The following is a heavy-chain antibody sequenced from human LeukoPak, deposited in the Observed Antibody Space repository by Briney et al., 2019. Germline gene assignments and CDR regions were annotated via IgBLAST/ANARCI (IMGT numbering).Heavy chain of an antibody. CDR3: ARLSGSRYCTNGVCYNFDY. D-gene: IGHD2-8*01. J-gene: IGHJ4*02. CDR2: INHSGST. CDR1: GGSISSSSYY. V-gene: IGHV4-39*01. Sequence: KPSETLSLTCTVSGGSISSSSYYWGWIRQPPGKGLERIGEINHSGSTNYNPSLKSRVTISVDTSKNQFSLKLNSVTAADTAVFYCARLSGSRYCTNGVCYNFDYWGQGTLIIVSS.